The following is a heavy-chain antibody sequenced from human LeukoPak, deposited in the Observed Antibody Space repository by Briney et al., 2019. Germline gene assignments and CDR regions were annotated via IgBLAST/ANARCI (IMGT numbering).Heavy chain of an antibody. CDR2: IYHSGST. J-gene: IGHJ4*02. CDR1: GGSISSGGYS. V-gene: IGHV4-30-2*01. D-gene: IGHD3-3*01. Sequence: PSETLSLTCAVSGGSISSGGYSWSWIRQPPGKGPEWIGYIYHSGSTYYNPSLKSRVTISVDRSKNQFSLKLSSVTAADTAVYYCARGYDFWSGYFGYWGQGTLVTVSS. CDR3: ARGYDFWSGYFGY.